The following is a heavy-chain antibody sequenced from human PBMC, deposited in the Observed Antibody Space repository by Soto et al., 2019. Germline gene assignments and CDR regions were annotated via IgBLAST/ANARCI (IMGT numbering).Heavy chain of an antibody. V-gene: IGHV3-23*01. CDR1: GFTFSSYA. D-gene: IGHD3-22*01. CDR3: AKGLGNYDSSGRDAFDI. Sequence: EVQLLESGGGLVQPGGSLRLSCAASGFTFSSYAMSWVRQAPGKGLEWVSAISGSGGSTYYADSVKGRFTISRDNSKNTLYPQMNSLRAEDTAVYYCAKGLGNYDSSGRDAFDIWGQGTMVTVSS. J-gene: IGHJ3*02. CDR2: ISGSGGST.